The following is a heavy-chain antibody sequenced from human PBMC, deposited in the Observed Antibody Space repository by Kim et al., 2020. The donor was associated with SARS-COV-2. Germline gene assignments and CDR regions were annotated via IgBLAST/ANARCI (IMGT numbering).Heavy chain of an antibody. Sequence: SETLSLTCAVSGYSISSSNWWGWIRQPPGKGLEWIRYIYYSGSTYYNPSLKSRVTMSVDTSKNQFSLKLSSVTAVDTAVYYCARGGSSSWTNYFQHWGQGTLVTVSS. CDR2: IYYSGST. J-gene: IGHJ1*01. V-gene: IGHV4-28*03. CDR3: ARGGSSSWTNYFQH. D-gene: IGHD6-13*01. CDR1: GYSISSSNW.